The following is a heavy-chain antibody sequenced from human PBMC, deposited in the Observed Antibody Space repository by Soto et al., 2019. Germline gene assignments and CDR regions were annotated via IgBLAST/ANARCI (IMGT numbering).Heavy chain of an antibody. Sequence: QVQLVQSGAEVKKPGASVKVSCKASGYTFTSYGITWVRQAPGQVVEWMGWISAYNGNTNYAQKLQGRVTMTTDTSKSTPYMELRSLRSDDTAVYYCARDSGLIYSNYFDYWGQGTLVTVSS. CDR3: ARDSGLIYSNYFDY. D-gene: IGHD4-4*01. J-gene: IGHJ4*02. CDR2: ISAYNGNT. V-gene: IGHV1-18*01. CDR1: GYTFTSYG.